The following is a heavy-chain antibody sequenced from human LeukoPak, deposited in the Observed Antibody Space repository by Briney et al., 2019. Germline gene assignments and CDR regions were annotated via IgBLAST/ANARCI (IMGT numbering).Heavy chain of an antibody. J-gene: IGHJ4*02. CDR1: GGSFSGYY. V-gene: IGHV4-34*01. CDR3: ARLSPAVNNRYYDYVWGSYRLYYFDY. Sequence: SETLSLTCAVYGGSFSGYYWSWIRQPPGKGLEWIGEINHSGSTNYNPSLKSRVTISVDTSKNQFSLKLSSVTAADTAVYYCARLSPAVNNRYYDYVWGSYRLYYFDYWGQGTLVTVSP. CDR2: INHSGST. D-gene: IGHD3-16*02.